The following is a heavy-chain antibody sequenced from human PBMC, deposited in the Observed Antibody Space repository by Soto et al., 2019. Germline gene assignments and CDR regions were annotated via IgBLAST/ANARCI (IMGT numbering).Heavy chain of an antibody. Sequence: PGGSLRLSCAASGFTFSSYWMSWVRQAPGKGLEWVANIKQDGSEKYYVDSVKGRFTISRDNAKNSLYLQMNSLRAEDTAVYYCASARLSGWLVQQLAAEYFQHWGQGTLVTVSS. J-gene: IGHJ1*01. D-gene: IGHD6-19*01. CDR3: ASARLSGWLVQQLAAEYFQH. V-gene: IGHV3-7*01. CDR2: IKQDGSEK. CDR1: GFTFSSYW.